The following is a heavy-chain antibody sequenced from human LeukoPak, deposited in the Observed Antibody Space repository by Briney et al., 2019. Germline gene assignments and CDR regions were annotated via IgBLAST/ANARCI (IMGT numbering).Heavy chain of an antibody. CDR3: ATAGYTSSFDY. V-gene: IGHV1-2*02. CDR2: INPNSGGT. Sequence: ASVKVSCKVSGYTLTELSMHWVRQAPGQGLEWMGWINPNSGGTNSAQKFQSRVTMTRDTSISTAYMELSRLRSDDTAVYYCATAGYTSSFDYWGQGTLVTVSS. D-gene: IGHD6-13*01. CDR1: GYTLTELS. J-gene: IGHJ4*02.